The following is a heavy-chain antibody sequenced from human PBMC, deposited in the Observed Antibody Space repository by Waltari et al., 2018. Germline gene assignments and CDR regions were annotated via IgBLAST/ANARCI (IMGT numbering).Heavy chain of an antibody. CDR3: VREWSSSSSWFDP. J-gene: IGHJ5*02. CDR1: GGSIGRITFY. CDR2: INYSGST. D-gene: IGHD6-6*01. Sequence: QVQLQESGPGLVKSSETLSLTCTVSGGSIGRITFYWAWIRQPPGKRMEWMASINYSGSTYYMPSLKSRVTISVDTSRNQLSLRLTSVTAADTAVYFCVREWSSSSSWFDPWGQGTLVTVSS. V-gene: IGHV4-39*07.